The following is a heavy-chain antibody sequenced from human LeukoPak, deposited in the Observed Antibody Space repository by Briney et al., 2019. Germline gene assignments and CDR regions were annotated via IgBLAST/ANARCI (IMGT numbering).Heavy chain of an antibody. Sequence: AASVKVSCKASGYTFTSYGISWVRQAPGQGLEWMGWISAYNGNTNYAQKFQGRVTITRNTSISTAYMELSSLRSEDTAVYYCARAPYYDSSGYYSFGAFDIWGQGTMVTVSS. D-gene: IGHD3-22*01. J-gene: IGHJ3*02. V-gene: IGHV1-18*01. CDR3: ARAPYYDSSGYYSFGAFDI. CDR1: GYTFTSYG. CDR2: ISAYNGNT.